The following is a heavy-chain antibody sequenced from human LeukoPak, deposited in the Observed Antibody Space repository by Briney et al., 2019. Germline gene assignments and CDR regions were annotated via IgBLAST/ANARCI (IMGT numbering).Heavy chain of an antibody. CDR1: GFTFSDYY. CDR2: ISSSGSTI. Sequence: NPGGSLRLSCAASGFTFSDYYMSWIRQAPGKGLEWVSYISSSGSTIYYADSVKGRFTISRDNAKNSLYLQMNSLRSDDTAVYYCARDDAYYGGNFDYWGQGTLVTVSS. J-gene: IGHJ4*02. CDR3: ARDDAYYGGNFDY. V-gene: IGHV3-11*01. D-gene: IGHD4-23*01.